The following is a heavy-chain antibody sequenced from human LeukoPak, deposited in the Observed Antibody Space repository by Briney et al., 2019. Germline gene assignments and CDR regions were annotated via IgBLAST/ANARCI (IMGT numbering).Heavy chain of an antibody. CDR1: GFTLDVYA. V-gene: IGHV3-43*02. CDR3: AKDRSATSGWYGY. Sequence: PGGSLTLSCAASGFTLDVYAMHWVRQAPGRGLVWVSLISGDGGRTYYADSVKGRLTISRDNRKNSLYLQMNSLRTEDTALYYCAKDRSATSGWYGYWGQGTLVTVSS. CDR2: ISGDGGRT. D-gene: IGHD6-19*01. J-gene: IGHJ4*02.